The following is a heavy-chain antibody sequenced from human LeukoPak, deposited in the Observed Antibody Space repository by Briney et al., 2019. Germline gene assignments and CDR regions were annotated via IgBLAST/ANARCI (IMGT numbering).Heavy chain of an antibody. V-gene: IGHV1-2*02. CDR2: INPNSGGT. CDR3: ARGGYSGYGLDAFDI. CDR1: GYTFTSYY. Sequence: ASVKVSCKASGYTFTSYYMHWVRQAPGQGLEWMGWINPNSGGTNYAQKFQGRVTMTRDTSISTAYMELSRLRSDDTAVYYCARGGYSGYGLDAFDIWGQGTMVTVSS. J-gene: IGHJ3*02. D-gene: IGHD5-12*01.